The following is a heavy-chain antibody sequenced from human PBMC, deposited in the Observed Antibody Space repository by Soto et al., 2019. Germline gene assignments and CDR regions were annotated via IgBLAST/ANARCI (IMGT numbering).Heavy chain of an antibody. J-gene: IGHJ5*02. CDR2: IKSKTDGGTT. Sequence: GGSLRLSCAASGFTFSNAWMNWVRQAPGKGLEWVGRIKSKTDGGTTDYAAPVKGRFTISRDDSKNTLYLQMNSLKTEDTAVYYCTTDPPDRRSDNWFDPWGQGTLVTVSS. V-gene: IGHV3-15*07. CDR3: TTDPPDRRSDNWFDP. CDR1: GFTFSNAW.